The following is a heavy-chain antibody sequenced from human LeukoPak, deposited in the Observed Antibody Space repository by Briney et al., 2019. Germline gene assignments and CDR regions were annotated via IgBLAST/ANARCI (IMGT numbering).Heavy chain of an antibody. CDR1: GFTFSSYW. D-gene: IGHD3-10*01. V-gene: IGHV3-7*03. J-gene: IGHJ3*02. CDR2: IKQDGSEK. CDR3: AKDYFGSGSPMARAFDI. Sequence: GGSLGLSCAASGFTFSSYWMSWVRQAPGKGLEWVANIKQDGSEKYYVDSVKGRFTISRDNSKNTLYLQMNSLRAEDTAVYYCAKDYFGSGSPMARAFDIWGQGTMVTVSS.